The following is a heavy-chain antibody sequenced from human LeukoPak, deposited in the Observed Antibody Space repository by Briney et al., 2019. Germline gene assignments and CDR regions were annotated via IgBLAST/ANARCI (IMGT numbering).Heavy chain of an antibody. Sequence: PSETLSLTCAVYGGSFSGYYWSWIRQPPGKGLEWIGEINHSGSTNYNPSLKSRVTISVDTSKNQFSLKLSSVTAADTAVYYCARGFRRGYSYDRRGYYFGYWGQGTLATVSS. D-gene: IGHD5-18*01. CDR2: INHSGST. J-gene: IGHJ4*02. CDR1: GGSFSGYY. V-gene: IGHV4-34*01. CDR3: ARGFRRGYSYDRRGYYFGY.